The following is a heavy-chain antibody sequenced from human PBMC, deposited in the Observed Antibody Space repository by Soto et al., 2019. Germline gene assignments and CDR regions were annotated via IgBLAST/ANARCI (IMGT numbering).Heavy chain of an antibody. V-gene: IGHV1-2*02. CDR3: ARIKWRLNSYNGMDV. J-gene: IGHJ6*02. D-gene: IGHD5-12*01. Sequence: ASVKVSCNHYGDYLGDYFIQWGRQAPEQGREWVAWIDPKTAATSYGKKFQGRVSVTWDTASTTAYMELTSLRPDETAFYYCARIKWRLNSYNGMDVCGQGTTVTVSS. CDR2: IDPKTAAT. CDR1: GDYLGDYF.